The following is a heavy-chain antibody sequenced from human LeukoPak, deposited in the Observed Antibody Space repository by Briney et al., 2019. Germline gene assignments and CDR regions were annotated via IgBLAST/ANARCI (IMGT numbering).Heavy chain of an antibody. CDR2: IYYSGST. D-gene: IGHD3-22*01. J-gene: IGHJ4*02. Sequence: SETLSLTCTVSGGSISSGGYYWSWIRQHPGKGLEWIGYIYYSGSTYYNPSLKSRVTISVDTSKNQFSLKPSSVTAADTAVYYCARGFSSGYYGYWGQGTLVTVSS. CDR1: GGSISSGGYY. CDR3: ARGFSSGYYGY. V-gene: IGHV4-31*03.